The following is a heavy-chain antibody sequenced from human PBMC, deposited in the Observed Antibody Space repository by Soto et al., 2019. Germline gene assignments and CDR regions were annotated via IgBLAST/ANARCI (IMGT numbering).Heavy chain of an antibody. D-gene: IGHD3-16*02. J-gene: IGHJ4*02. CDR1: GFTFTSYA. CDR3: ARDRLRLGELSLIGYFDY. CDR2: ISYDGINE. V-gene: IGHV3-30*15. Sequence: QAQLVESGGSVVQPGRSLRLSCEASGFTFTSYAMHWVRQAPGKGLEWVAVISYDGINEYYADSVKGRFTISRDNSKNTLFLQMSSLRVEDTAVYYCARDRLRLGELSLIGYFDYWGQGTLVTVSS.